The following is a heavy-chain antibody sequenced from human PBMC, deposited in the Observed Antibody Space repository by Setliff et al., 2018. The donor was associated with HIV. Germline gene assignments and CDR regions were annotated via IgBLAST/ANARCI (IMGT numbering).Heavy chain of an antibody. CDR1: GFPFSGSA. D-gene: IGHD2-21*01. CDR3: AASADGDCATTSCTNWFDP. V-gene: IGHV3-73*01. J-gene: IGHJ5*02. CDR2: IKTQPSNYAT. Sequence: PGGSLRLSCAASGFPFSGSAIHWVRRASGKGLEWVGRIKTQPSNYATAHGASMEGRFTISRDDSKSTAYLQLSSLKVEDTAVYFCAASADGDCATTSCTNWFDPWGQGTQVTVS.